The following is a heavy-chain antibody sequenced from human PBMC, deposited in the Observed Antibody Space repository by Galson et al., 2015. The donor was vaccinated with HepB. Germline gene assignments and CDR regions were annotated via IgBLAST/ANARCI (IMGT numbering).Heavy chain of an antibody. Sequence: QSGAEVKKPGESLKISCQGSGYRFTNYWIGWVRQMPGKGLEYMATIYPGDSDARYSPSFQGQVTISVDKSISTAYLQWSSLKASYTAMYYCARHVTGAYSGSGTGFDYWGQGTLVSVSS. CDR3: ARHVTGAYSGSGTGFDY. CDR1: GYRFTNYW. D-gene: IGHD3-10*01. CDR2: IYPGDSDA. V-gene: IGHV5-51*01. J-gene: IGHJ4*02.